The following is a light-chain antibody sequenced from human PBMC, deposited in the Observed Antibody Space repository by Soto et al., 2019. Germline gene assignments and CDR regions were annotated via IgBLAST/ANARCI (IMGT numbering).Light chain of an antibody. CDR3: QQYDSVPPWT. CDR2: VAS. Sequence: EIVLTQSPDTLSLSPGERATLSCRASQTVRNNYVTWYQQKPGQAPRLLISVASSRATGIPDRFSASGSGTDFTLTISRVEAEDFAVYYCQQYDSVPPWTFGKGTKVDIK. CDR1: QTVRNNY. V-gene: IGKV3-20*01. J-gene: IGKJ1*01.